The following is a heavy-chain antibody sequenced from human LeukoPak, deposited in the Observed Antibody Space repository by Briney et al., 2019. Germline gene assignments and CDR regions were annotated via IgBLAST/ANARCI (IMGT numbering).Heavy chain of an antibody. CDR3: ARRFYDSSGET. CDR2: IIPIFGIA. J-gene: IGHJ5*02. D-gene: IGHD3-22*01. V-gene: IGHV1-69*04. Sequence: SVKVSCKASGGTFSSYALSWVRQAPGQGLEWMGRIIPIFGIANYAQKFQGRVTITADKSTSTAYMELSSLRSEDTAVYYCARRFYDSSGETWGQGTLVTVSS. CDR1: GGTFSSYA.